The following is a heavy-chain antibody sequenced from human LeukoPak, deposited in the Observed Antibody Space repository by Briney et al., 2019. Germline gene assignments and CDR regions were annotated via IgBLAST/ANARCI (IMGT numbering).Heavy chain of an antibody. CDR2: ISYDGSKK. Sequence: PGGSLRLSCAASGVTFSSYPMHWVRQAPGKGLEWVAVISYDGSKKHFADSVKGRFTVSRDNSKNTLYLEMNSLRTEDTAVYYCARDFDPNSGYDYWGQGTLVTVSS. CDR1: GVTFSSYP. D-gene: IGHD5-12*01. J-gene: IGHJ4*02. V-gene: IGHV3-30*01. CDR3: ARDFDPNSGYDY.